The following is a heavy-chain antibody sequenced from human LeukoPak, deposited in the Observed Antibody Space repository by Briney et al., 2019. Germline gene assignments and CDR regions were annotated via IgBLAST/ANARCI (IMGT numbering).Heavy chain of an antibody. CDR3: ARPGRYGGYAFHGNDAFDI. V-gene: IGHV3-48*01. D-gene: IGHD5-12*01. Sequence: GGSLRLSCAASRFTFSSYSMNWVRQAPGKGLEWVSYISSSSSTIYYADSVKGRFTISRDNAKNSLYLQMNSLRAEDTAVYYCARPGRYGGYAFHGNDAFDIWGQGTMVTVSS. CDR1: RFTFSSYS. CDR2: ISSSSSTI. J-gene: IGHJ3*02.